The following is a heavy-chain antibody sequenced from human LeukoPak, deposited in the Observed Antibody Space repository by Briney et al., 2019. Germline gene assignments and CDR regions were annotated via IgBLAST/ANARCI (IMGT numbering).Heavy chain of an antibody. CDR1: GFTFTSYA. CDR2: INDNGGST. CDR3: AKKSGSSPGDFFDY. Sequence: GGSLRLSCAASGFTFTSYAMSWVRQAPGKGLEWVSGINDNGGSTFYADSVKGRFTISRDNSKNRLYLQMNSLRAEDTAVYYCAKKSGSSPGDFFDYWGQGTLVTVSS. V-gene: IGHV3-23*01. D-gene: IGHD6-6*01. J-gene: IGHJ4*02.